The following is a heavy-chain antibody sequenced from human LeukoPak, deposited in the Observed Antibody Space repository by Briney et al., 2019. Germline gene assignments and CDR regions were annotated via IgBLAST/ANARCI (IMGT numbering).Heavy chain of an antibody. J-gene: IGHJ4*02. CDR2: INPNSGGT. Sequence: ASVKVSXKASGYTFTGYYMHWVRQAPGQGLEWMGWINPNSGGTNYAQKFQGRVTMTRDTSISTAYMELSRLRSDDTAVYYCARLEDWSGYYNFDYWGQGTLVTVSS. V-gene: IGHV1-2*02. CDR1: GYTFTGYY. CDR3: ARLEDWSGYYNFDY. D-gene: IGHD3-3*01.